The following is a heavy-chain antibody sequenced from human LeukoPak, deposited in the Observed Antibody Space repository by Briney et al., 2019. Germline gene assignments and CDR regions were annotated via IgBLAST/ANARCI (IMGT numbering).Heavy chain of an antibody. V-gene: IGHV3-7*01. Sequence: PGGSLRLSCAASGFTFSDYWISWVRQAPGKGLESVANINQDGSEKHYVESLRGGFTISRDNAKNSLYLQMNSLRDEDTAVYFCARDLYYFDRSGYYASDLWGQGTLVTVSS. CDR2: INQDGSEK. CDR1: GFTFSDYW. CDR3: ARDLYYFDRSGYYASDL. J-gene: IGHJ5*02. D-gene: IGHD3-22*01.